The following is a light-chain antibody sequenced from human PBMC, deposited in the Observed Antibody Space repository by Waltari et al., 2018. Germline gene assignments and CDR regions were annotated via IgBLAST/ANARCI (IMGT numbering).Light chain of an antibody. CDR2: DAS. J-gene: IGKJ4*01. Sequence: DIQMTQSPSSLSASVGDRVTITCQASQDIDNFLNWYQQKPGEAPRLLIYDASNLETGVPSKFSGSGSGTDFSLTITSLQPEDIATYYCQEYGNALTFGGGTKLEIK. CDR1: QDIDNF. CDR3: QEYGNALT. V-gene: IGKV1-33*01.